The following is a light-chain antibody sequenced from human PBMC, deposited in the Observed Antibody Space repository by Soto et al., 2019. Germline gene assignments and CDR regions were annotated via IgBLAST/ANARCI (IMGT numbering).Light chain of an antibody. CDR3: LQHNSYPPT. V-gene: IGKV1-17*01. J-gene: IGKJ5*01. CDR1: QDISQY. Sequence: DIQMTQSPSSRSASVGDTVTITCQASQDISQYVTWYQQKPGKAPKLRIDAASSLQSGVPSRCSGRGAGTDVTRTSSSLQPEDFATYYCLQHNSYPPTFGQGTRLEIK. CDR2: AAS.